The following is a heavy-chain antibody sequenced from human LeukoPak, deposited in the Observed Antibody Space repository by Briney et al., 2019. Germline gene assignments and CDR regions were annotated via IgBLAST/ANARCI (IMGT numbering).Heavy chain of an antibody. Sequence: GGSLRLSCAASGFTLSTSWMSWVRQAPGKGLEWVANIKQEESEKDYVDSVKGRFTISRDNSKNTLYLQMNSLRAEDTAVYYCAKDSAPVSMIVIFWGQGTLVTVSS. CDR2: IKQEESEK. CDR3: AKDSAPVSMIVIF. D-gene: IGHD3-22*01. V-gene: IGHV3-7*01. J-gene: IGHJ4*02. CDR1: GFTLSTSW.